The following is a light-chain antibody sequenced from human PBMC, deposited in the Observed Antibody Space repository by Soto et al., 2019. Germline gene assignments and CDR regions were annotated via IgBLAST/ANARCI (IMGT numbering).Light chain of an antibody. J-gene: IGKJ1*01. CDR2: GAS. V-gene: IGKV3-20*01. Sequence: EIVLTQSPGTLSLSPGERATLSFRASQSVSSSYLAWYQQKPGQAPRLLIYGASTRATGIPARFSGSGSGTEFTLTISSLQPDDFATYYCQKYNSYPEKFGQGTKVDIK. CDR1: QSVSSSY. CDR3: QKYNSYPEK.